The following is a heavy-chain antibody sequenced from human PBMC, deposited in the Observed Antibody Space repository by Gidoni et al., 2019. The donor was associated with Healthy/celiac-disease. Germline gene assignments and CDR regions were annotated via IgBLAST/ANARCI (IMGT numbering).Heavy chain of an antibody. CDR1: GYTFTGYY. J-gene: IGHJ4*02. V-gene: IGHV1-2*02. D-gene: IGHD1-26*01. CDR3: ARDTASGSNPHDY. Sequence: QVQLVQSGAEVKKPGASVTVSCQASGYTFTGYYMHWVRQAPGQGLEWMGWINPNSGGTNDAQKFQGRVTMTRDTSISTAYMELSRLRSDDTAVYYCARDTASGSNPHDYWGQGTMVTVSS. CDR2: INPNSGGT.